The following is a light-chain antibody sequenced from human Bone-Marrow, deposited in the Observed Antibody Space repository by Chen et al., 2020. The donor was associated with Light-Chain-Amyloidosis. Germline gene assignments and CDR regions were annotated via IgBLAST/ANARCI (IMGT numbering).Light chain of an antibody. Sequence: SYVLTQPSSVSVAPGQTATIACGGNNIGSTIVLWYQQPPGPAPLLLVYDDSDRPSGIPERLSGSNSGNTATLTISRVEAGDEADYYCQVWDRSSDRPVFGGGTKLTVL. CDR1: NIGSTI. J-gene: IGLJ3*02. CDR3: QVWDRSSDRPV. V-gene: IGLV3-21*02. CDR2: DDS.